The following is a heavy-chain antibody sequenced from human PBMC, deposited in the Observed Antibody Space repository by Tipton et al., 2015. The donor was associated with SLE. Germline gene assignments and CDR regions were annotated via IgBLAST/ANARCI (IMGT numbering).Heavy chain of an antibody. CDR1: GYSISSGNY. CDR3: ARIGSSSSFDY. CDR2: IYHSGST. D-gene: IGHD6-6*01. Sequence: TLSLTCTVSGYSISSGNYWGWIRQPPGKGLEWIGSIYHSGSTYYNPSLKSRVTISVDTSKNQFSLKLSSVTAADTAVYYCARIGSSSSFDYWGQGTLVTVSS. V-gene: IGHV4-38-2*02. J-gene: IGHJ4*02.